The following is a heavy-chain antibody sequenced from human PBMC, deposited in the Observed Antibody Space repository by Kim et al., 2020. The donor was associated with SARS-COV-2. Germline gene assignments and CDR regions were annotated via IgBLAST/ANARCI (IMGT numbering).Heavy chain of an antibody. J-gene: IGHJ6*02. V-gene: IGHV4-59*01. CDR1: GGSISSYY. CDR2: IYYSGST. D-gene: IGHD2-15*01. Sequence: SETLSLTCTVSGGSISSYYWSWIRQPPGKGLEWIGYIYYSGSTNYNPSLKSRVTISVDTSKNQFSLKLSSVTAADTAVYYCARGSQISRDCSGGSCYSDHYYGMDVWGQGTTVTVSS. CDR3: ARGSQISRDCSGGSCYSDHYYGMDV.